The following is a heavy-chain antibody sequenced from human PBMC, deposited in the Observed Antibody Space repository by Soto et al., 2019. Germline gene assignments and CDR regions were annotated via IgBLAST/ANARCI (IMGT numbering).Heavy chain of an antibody. V-gene: IGHV3-33*03. CDR2: MWYDGNKK. J-gene: IGHJ4*02. CDR3: VVDTSGLLDY. Sequence: LRLSCAASGFTFSSYGMHWVRQAPGKGLEWVAVMWYDGNKKYYGDSVRGRFTISRDNSKNTLYLEMNSLRAEDTAVYYCVVDTSGLLDYWGQGTLVTVSS. CDR1: GFTFSSYG. D-gene: IGHD3-22*01.